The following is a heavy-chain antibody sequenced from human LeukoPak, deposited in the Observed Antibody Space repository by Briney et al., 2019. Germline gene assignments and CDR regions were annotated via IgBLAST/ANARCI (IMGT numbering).Heavy chain of an antibody. CDR1: GYTFTSYG. CDR2: ISAYNGNT. Sequence: ASVKVSCKASGYTFTSYGISWVRQAPGQGVEWMGWISAYNGNTNYAQKLQGRVTMTTDTSTSTAYMELRSLRSDDTAVHYCARDGYCSGTSCQGDYYYYGMDVWGQGTTVTVSS. J-gene: IGHJ6*02. D-gene: IGHD2-2*03. CDR3: ARDGYCSGTSCQGDYYYYGMDV. V-gene: IGHV1-18*01.